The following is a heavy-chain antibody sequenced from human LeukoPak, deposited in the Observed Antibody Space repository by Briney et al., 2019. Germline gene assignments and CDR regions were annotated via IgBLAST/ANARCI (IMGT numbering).Heavy chain of an antibody. V-gene: IGHV1-8*02. Sequence: GASVKVSCKASGYTFTSYGIVWVRQATGQGLEWMGWMNPINGNTGYAQKFQGRVTMTRDTSISTAYMELRSLTSEDTAVYYCVRDGEGVAISVNYWFAPWGQGTLVTVSS. J-gene: IGHJ5*02. CDR3: VRDGEGVAISVNYWFAP. CDR2: MNPINGNT. CDR1: GYTFTSYG. D-gene: IGHD3-10*01.